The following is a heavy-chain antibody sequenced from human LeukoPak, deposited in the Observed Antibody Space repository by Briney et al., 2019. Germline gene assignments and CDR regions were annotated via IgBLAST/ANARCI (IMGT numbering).Heavy chain of an antibody. Sequence: PSQTLSLTCTVSGGSISSGGYYWSWIRQPPGKGLEWIGYIYYSGSTYYNPSLKSRVTISVDTSKNQFSLKLSSVTAADTAVYYCANIDRSSSSLDYWGQGTLVTVSS. CDR3: ANIDRSSSSLDY. D-gene: IGHD6-6*01. CDR1: GGSISSGGYY. J-gene: IGHJ4*02. V-gene: IGHV4-30-4*08. CDR2: IYYSGST.